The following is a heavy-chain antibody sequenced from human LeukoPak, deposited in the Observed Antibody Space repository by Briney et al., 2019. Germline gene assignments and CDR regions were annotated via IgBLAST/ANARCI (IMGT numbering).Heavy chain of an antibody. D-gene: IGHD6-19*01. J-gene: IGHJ5*02. CDR2: IYYSGST. V-gene: IGHV4-39*07. CDR1: GGSISSSSYY. CDR3: ARVGIAVAGNGGWFDP. Sequence: PSETLSLTCTVSGGSISSSSYYWGWIRQPPGKGLEWIGSIYYSGSTYYNPSPKSRVTISVDTSKNQFSLKLSSVTAADTAVYYCARVGIAVAGNGGWFDPWGQGTLVTVSS.